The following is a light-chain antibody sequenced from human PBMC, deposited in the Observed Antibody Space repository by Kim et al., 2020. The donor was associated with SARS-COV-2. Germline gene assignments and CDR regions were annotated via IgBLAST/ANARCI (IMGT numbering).Light chain of an antibody. CDR2: MTL. CDR3: SAWDGILNSWV. V-gene: IGLV10-54*01. CDR1: SNNVGTQG. J-gene: IGLJ3*02. Sequence: QTAPLPCTGNSNNVGTQGAVWLQQHPGHPPKVLSDMTLNRPSGISERFSASRSRNIASLTITELRPEDEADYYCSAWDGILNSWVFGGGTQLTVL.